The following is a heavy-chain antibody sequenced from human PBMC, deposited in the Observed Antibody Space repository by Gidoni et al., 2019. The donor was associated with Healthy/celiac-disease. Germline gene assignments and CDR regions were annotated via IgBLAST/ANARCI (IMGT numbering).Heavy chain of an antibody. CDR3: ALEAAGYYFDY. V-gene: IGHV3-53*01. Sequence: EVQLVESGGGLIQPGGSLRLYCAASGFTVSSNYMSWVRQAPGKGLDWVSVIYSGGSTYYSYSVKGRFTISRDNSKNPLYLQMNSLRAEDTAVYYCALEAAGYYFDYWGQGPLVTVSS. D-gene: IGHD6-13*01. CDR1: GFTVSSNY. CDR2: IYSGGST. J-gene: IGHJ4*02.